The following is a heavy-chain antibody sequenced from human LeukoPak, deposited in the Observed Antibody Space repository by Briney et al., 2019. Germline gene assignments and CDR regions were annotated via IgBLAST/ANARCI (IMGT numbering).Heavy chain of an antibody. CDR1: GYTFTSYY. CDR2: INPSGGST. V-gene: IGHV1-46*01. CDR3: ARVSPSLVSPEMDY. J-gene: IGHJ4*02. Sequence: ASVKVSCKASGYTFTSYYMHWVRQAPGQGLGWMGIINPSGGSTSYAQKFQGRVTMTRVTSTSAVYMELSSLRSEDTAVYYCARVSPSLVSPEMDYWGQGTLVTVSS.